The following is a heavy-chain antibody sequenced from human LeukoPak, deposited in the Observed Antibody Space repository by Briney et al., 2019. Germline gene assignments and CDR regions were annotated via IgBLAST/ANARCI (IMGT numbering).Heavy chain of an antibody. V-gene: IGHV3-66*01. D-gene: IGHD6-19*01. Sequence: GGSLRLSCAASGFTVSTNYMSWVRQAPGKGLEWVSVIYSGGYTYYADSVKGRFTISRDNSKNTLYLQMNGLRAEDTAVYYCARGTGSGWYGADWGQGTLVTVSS. J-gene: IGHJ4*02. CDR3: ARGTGSGWYGAD. CDR1: GFTVSTNY. CDR2: IYSGGYT.